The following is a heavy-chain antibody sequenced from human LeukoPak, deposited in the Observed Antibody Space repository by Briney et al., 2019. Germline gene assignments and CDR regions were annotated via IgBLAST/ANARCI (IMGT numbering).Heavy chain of an antibody. CDR1: GYSISSGYY. CDR2: IYHSRST. CDR3: ARADLLQKSIFGVVVPGFDY. J-gene: IGHJ4*02. Sequence: SETLSLTCTVSGYSISSGYYWGWIRQPPGKGLEWIGSIYHSRSTYYNPSLESRVTISVDTSKNQSSLKLSSVTAADTAVYYCARADLLQKSIFGVVVPGFDYWGQGTLVTVSS. V-gene: IGHV4-38-2*02. D-gene: IGHD3-3*01.